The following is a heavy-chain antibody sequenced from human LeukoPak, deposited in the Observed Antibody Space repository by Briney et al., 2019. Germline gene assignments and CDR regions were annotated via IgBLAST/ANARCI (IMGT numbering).Heavy chain of an antibody. D-gene: IGHD1-7*01. Sequence: TSETLSLTCTVSGGSISSYYWSWIRQPPGKGLEWIGYIYYSGSTYYNPSLKSRVTISVDTSKNQFSLKLSSVTAADTAVYYCARYFHGKHWNYYFDYWGQGTLVTVSS. CDR2: IYYSGST. CDR3: ARYFHGKHWNYYFDY. J-gene: IGHJ4*02. CDR1: GGSISSYY. V-gene: IGHV4-59*12.